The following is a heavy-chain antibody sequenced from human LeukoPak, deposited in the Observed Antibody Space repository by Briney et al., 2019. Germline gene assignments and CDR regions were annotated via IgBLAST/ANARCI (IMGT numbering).Heavy chain of an antibody. CDR1: GFTFSTNA. CDR2: ISGSDGRT. J-gene: IGHJ6*03. D-gene: IGHD3-10*01. CDR3: AKDRGAAYGSIYYYYYMDV. V-gene: IGHV3-23*01. Sequence: AGGSLRLSRAASGFTFSTNAMSWVRQAPGKGPEWVSSISGSDGRTNNADSVKGRFTVSRDESKNTLYLQMNSLRADDTAVYYCAKDRGAAYGSIYYYYYMDVWGKGTTVTVSS.